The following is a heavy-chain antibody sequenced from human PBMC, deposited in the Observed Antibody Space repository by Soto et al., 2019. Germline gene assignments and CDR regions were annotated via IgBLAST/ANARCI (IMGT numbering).Heavy chain of an antibody. CDR2: ISGYNGDT. J-gene: IGHJ6*02. V-gene: IGHV1-18*01. CDR1: GYTFTRYG. CDR3: AKDGQPPYYYYGMDL. Sequence: QGQLVQSGAEVKKPGASVKVSCKASGYTFTRYGISWVRQAPGQGLEWMGWISGYNGDTNYAQKCQGRVTMTVDTSTTTAFMELTSLTSDDRAVYYCAKDGQPPYYYYGMDLWGQGTTGSVS.